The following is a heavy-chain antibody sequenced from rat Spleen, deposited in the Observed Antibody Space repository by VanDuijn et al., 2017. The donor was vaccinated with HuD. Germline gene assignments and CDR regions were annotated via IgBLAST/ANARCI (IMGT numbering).Heavy chain of an antibody. CDR2: INTDGGST. Sequence: EVQLVETGGGLVQPGRSLKLSCVASGFTFSSYWMYWIRQAPGKGLEWVSSINTDGGSTYYPDSVKGRFTISRDNAENTVYLQMNSLRSEDTATYYCAREADRPFHYFDHWGQGVMVTVSS. V-gene: IGHV5-58*01. CDR1: GFTFSSYW. D-gene: IGHD1-6*01. J-gene: IGHJ2*01. CDR3: AREADRPFHYFDH.